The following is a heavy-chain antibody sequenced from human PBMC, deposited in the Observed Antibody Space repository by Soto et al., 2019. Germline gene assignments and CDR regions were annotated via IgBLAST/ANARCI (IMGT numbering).Heavy chain of an antibody. D-gene: IGHD3-10*01. CDR3: ARANYGSGNSADY. CDR1: GFTFSSYC. CDR2: ISSSSSYI. J-gene: IGHJ4*02. V-gene: IGHV3-21*01. Sequence: EVQLVESGGGLVKPGGSLRLSCAASGFTFSSYCMNWVRQAPGKGLEWVSSISSSSSYIYDADSGKGRFTISRDNAKHSLYRQMNSLRAEDTAVYYCARANYGSGNSADYWGQGTLVTVSS.